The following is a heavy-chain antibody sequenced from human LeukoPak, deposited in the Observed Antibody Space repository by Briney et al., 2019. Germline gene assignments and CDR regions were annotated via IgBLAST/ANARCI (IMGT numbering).Heavy chain of an antibody. CDR1: GGSISSSNW. CDR2: IYHSGST. V-gene: IGHV4-4*02. CDR3: ARHLNAGSYPLDH. D-gene: IGHD1-26*01. Sequence: SETLSLTCAVSGGSISSSNWWSWVRQPPGKGLEWIGEIYHSGSTNYNPSLKSRVTISVDKSKNQFSLRLSSVTAADTAVYYCARHLNAGSYPLDHWGQGTLVTVSS. J-gene: IGHJ4*02.